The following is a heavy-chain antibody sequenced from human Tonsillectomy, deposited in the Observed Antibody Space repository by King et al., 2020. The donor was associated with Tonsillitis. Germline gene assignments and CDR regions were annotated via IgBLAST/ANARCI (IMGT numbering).Heavy chain of an antibody. Sequence: VQLVESGGGLVQPGGSLRLSCAASGFTFSSYAMSLVPQAPGKGLEWVSAISGGDGSTYYADSVKGRFTISRDNSKNTLYLHMSSLRVEDTAIYYCARSYCRGTSCYSPFDYWGQGTLVTVSS. D-gene: IGHD2-2*01. J-gene: IGHJ4*02. V-gene: IGHV3-23*04. CDR3: ARSYCRGTSCYSPFDY. CDR2: ISGGDGST. CDR1: GFTFSSYA.